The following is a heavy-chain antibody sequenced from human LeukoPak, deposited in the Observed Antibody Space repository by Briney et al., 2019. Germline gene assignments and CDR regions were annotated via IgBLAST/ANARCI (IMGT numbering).Heavy chain of an antibody. CDR2: IYHSGST. V-gene: IGHV4-38-2*01. Sequence: SETLSLTCAVSGYSISSGYYWGWIRQPPGKGLEWIGSIYHSGSTNYNPSLKSRVTISVDTSKNQFSLKLSSVTAADTAVYYCARSHRLITIFGVVMSGHWFDPWGQGTLVTVSS. CDR1: GYSISSGYY. CDR3: ARSHRLITIFGVVMSGHWFDP. J-gene: IGHJ5*02. D-gene: IGHD3-3*01.